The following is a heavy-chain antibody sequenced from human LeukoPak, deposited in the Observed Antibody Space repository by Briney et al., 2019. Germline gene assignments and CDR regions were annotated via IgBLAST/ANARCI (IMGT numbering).Heavy chain of an antibody. Sequence: GASVTVSCKASGGTFSSYAISWVRQAPGQGLEWMGGIIPIFGTANYAQKFQGRVTITADESTSTAYMELSSLRSEDTAVYYCARVSRDGYNYDYWGQGTLVTVSS. CDR3: ARVSRDGYNYDY. J-gene: IGHJ4*02. CDR2: IIPIFGTA. CDR1: GGTFSSYA. D-gene: IGHD5-24*01. V-gene: IGHV1-69*13.